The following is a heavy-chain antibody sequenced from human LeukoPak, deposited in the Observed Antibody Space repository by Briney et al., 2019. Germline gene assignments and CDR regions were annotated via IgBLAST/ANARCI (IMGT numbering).Heavy chain of an antibody. CDR1: GFTFSNYG. D-gene: IGHD4-17*01. CDR2: ISSDGSDQ. J-gene: IGHJ4*02. V-gene: IGHV3-30*18. Sequence: PGGSLRLSCAASGFTFSNYGMHWVRQAPGKGLEWVALISSDGSDQDFVDSVKGRFTISRDNSKNTLYLQMNSLRAEDTAVYYCAKESTTTGFDYWGQGTLVTVSS. CDR3: AKESTTTGFDY.